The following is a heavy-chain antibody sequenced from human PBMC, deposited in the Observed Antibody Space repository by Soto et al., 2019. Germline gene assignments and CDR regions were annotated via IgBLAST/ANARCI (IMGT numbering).Heavy chain of an antibody. Sequence: SETLSLTCAVSGDSIRSGNYYWSWIRQPPGKGLGWIGCIYHSGDTYYNPSLKSRVSISIETSKNQFSLKLRSVTAADTAVYYCARDQYYYQSRGYGSSFGMDVWGQGTTVTVSS. CDR3: ARDQYYYQSRGYGSSFGMDV. CDR2: IYHSGDT. J-gene: IGHJ6*02. V-gene: IGHV4-30-4*01. D-gene: IGHD3-22*01. CDR1: GDSIRSGNYY.